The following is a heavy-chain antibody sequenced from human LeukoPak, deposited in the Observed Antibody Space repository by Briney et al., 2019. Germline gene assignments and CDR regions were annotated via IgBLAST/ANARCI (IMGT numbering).Heavy chain of an antibody. J-gene: IGHJ4*02. CDR3: ARGAPSYCSSTSCLAYYFDY. CDR1: GYTFTGYY. V-gene: IGHV1-2*04. Sequence: ASVKVSCKASGYTFTGYYMHWVRQAPGQGLEWMGWINPNSGGTNYAQKFQGWVTTTRDTSISTAYMVLSRLRSDDTAVYYCARGAPSYCSSTSCLAYYFDYWGQGTLVTVSS. D-gene: IGHD2-2*01. CDR2: INPNSGGT.